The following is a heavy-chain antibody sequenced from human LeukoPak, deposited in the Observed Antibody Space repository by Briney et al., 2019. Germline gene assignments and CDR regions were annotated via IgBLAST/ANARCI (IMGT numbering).Heavy chain of an antibody. Sequence: GGSLRLSCAPSGFTFSAYAMSWVRQAPGKGLEWVSDISGSGVRTYYADSVKGRSTSSSDNTKHTLYMKMNRVRAEDTAEYYCAKDPDRGVRGVSDYWGQGTLVTVSS. CDR1: GFTFSAYA. CDR2: ISGSGVRT. J-gene: IGHJ4*02. CDR3: AKDPDRGVRGVSDY. V-gene: IGHV3-23*01. D-gene: IGHD3-10*01.